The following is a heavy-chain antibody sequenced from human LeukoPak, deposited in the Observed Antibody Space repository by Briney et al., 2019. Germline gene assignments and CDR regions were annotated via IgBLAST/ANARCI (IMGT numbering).Heavy chain of an antibody. CDR2: ISSSSSYI. CDR1: GFTFSSYS. J-gene: IGHJ5*02. V-gene: IGHV3-21*01. CDR3: ARDSASQWFGELSGWFAP. Sequence: GGSLRLSCAASGFTFSSYSMNWVRQAPGKGLEWVSSISSSSSYIYYADSVKGRFTISRDNAKYSLCLQMNSLRAEDTAVYYCARDSASQWFGELSGWFAPWGQGTLVTVSS. D-gene: IGHD3-10*01.